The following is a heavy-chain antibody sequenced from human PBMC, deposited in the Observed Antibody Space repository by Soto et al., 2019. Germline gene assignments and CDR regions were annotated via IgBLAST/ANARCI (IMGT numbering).Heavy chain of an antibody. CDR2: INPDGSEK. CDR1: GFTFSSYW. V-gene: IGHV3-7*01. CDR3: ARTMTARTDDY. J-gene: IGHJ4*02. D-gene: IGHD3-22*01. Sequence: EVHLVESGGGLVLPGGSLRLSCAASGFTFSSYWMSWVRKTPGKGLEWVGNINPDGSEKYYVDSVRGRFTISRDNAANSLYLQMNSLRAEDTAVYYCARTMTARTDDYWGQGTLVTVSS.